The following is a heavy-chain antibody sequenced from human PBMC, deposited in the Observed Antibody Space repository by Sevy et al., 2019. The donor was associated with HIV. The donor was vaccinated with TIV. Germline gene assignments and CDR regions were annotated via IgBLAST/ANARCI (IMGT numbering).Heavy chain of an antibody. CDR1: GFTFSSYS. Sequence: GGSLRLSCAASGFTFSSYSMNWVRQAPGKGLEWVSSISSSSSYIYYADSVKGRFTISRDNAKNSLYLQMNSLRAEETAVYYCASDGFNDAFDIWGQGTMVTVSS. V-gene: IGHV3-21*01. J-gene: IGHJ3*02. CDR3: ASDGFNDAFDI. CDR2: ISSSSSYI.